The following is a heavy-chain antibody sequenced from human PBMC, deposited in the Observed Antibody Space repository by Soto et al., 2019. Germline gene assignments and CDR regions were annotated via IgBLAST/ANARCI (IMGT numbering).Heavy chain of an antibody. CDR3: AAITAPSGPDAYYYDY. D-gene: IGHD5-12*01. CDR1: GFTFTSSA. Sequence: SVKVSCKASGFTFTSSAMQWVRQARGQRLEWIGWIVVGSGNTNYAQKFQERVTIIRDMSTSTAYMELSSLRSEDTAVYYCAAITAPSGPDAYYYDYWGQGTLVTVSS. CDR2: IVVGSGNT. V-gene: IGHV1-58*02. J-gene: IGHJ4*02.